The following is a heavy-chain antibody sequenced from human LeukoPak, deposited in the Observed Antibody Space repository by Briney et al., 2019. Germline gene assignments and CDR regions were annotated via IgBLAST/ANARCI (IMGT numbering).Heavy chain of an antibody. J-gene: IGHJ4*02. D-gene: IGHD1-26*01. V-gene: IGHV3-30-3*01. CDR1: GFTFSSYA. Sequence: PGGSLRLSCAASGFTFSSYAMHWVRQAPGKGLEWVAVISYDGSNKYYADSVKGRLTISRDNSKNTLYLQMNSLRAEDTAVYYCARGFHSGSFPFDYWGQGALVTVSS. CDR2: ISYDGSNK. CDR3: ARGFHSGSFPFDY.